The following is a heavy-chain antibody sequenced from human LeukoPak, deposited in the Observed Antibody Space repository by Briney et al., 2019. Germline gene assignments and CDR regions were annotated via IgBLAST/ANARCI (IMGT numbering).Heavy chain of an antibody. CDR1: GFSLSTSGVG. V-gene: IGHV2-5*02. D-gene: IGHD6-13*01. J-gene: IGHJ4*02. Sequence: SGPTLVKPTQTLTLTCTFSGFSLSTSGVGVDWIRHPPGKALEWLALIYWDDDKRYSPSLKSRLTTTMVPSKNLMILTMTTMYPVDTATYYCAQFIAAAGAGNVPWRYWGQGILVTVSS. CDR2: IYWDDDK. CDR3: AQFIAAAGAGNVPWRY.